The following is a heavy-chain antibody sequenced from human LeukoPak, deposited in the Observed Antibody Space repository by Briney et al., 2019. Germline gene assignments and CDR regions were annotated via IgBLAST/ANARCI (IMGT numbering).Heavy chain of an antibody. D-gene: IGHD5-18*01. CDR2: IYYRKNT. CDR3: ASPRGFSYGYFDY. Sequence: SETLSLTCTLSVGSISRSGAYCGCIRHPPGKGLEWIGSIYYRKNTYYNPSLKSRVTISADTSKNQFSLTLGSVSATDTAVYYCASPRGFSYGYFDYWGQGTLVTVSS. V-gene: IGHV4-39*01. CDR1: VGSISRSGAY. J-gene: IGHJ4*02.